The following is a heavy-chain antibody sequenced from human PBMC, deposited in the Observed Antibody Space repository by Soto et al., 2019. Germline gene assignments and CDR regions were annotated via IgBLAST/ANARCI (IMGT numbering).Heavy chain of an antibody. CDR3: ARRSAAGP. CDR2: INHSGST. CDR1: GGSFCGYY. J-gene: IGHJ5*02. V-gene: IGHV4-34*01. D-gene: IGHD6-25*01. Sequence: QVQLQQWGAGLLKPSETLSLTCAVYGGSFCGYYWSWIRQPPGKGLEWIGEINHSGSTNYNPSLKSRVTISVDTSKNQFSLKLSSVTAADTAVYYCARRSAAGPWGQGTLVTVSS.